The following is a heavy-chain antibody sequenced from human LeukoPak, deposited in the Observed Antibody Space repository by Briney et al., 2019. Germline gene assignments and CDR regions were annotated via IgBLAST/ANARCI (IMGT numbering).Heavy chain of an antibody. Sequence: ASVKDSCKDSGYSFTGYYIHWVRQAPGQGLAWMGRINRDGDVTKAAEKFQGKVTMTSDKSINTVYMELSGLTSDDTAFYYCARGPNHFYYMDFWGKGTTVSVSS. CDR2: INRDGDVT. CDR1: GYSFTGYY. J-gene: IGHJ6*03. CDR3: ARGPNHFYYMDF. D-gene: IGHD2-8*01. V-gene: IGHV1-2*06.